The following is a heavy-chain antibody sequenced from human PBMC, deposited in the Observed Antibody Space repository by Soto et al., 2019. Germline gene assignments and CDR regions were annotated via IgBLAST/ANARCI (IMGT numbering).Heavy chain of an antibody. CDR3: ARGEAGVAGRLDY. J-gene: IGHJ4*02. CDR2: IYYSGSA. CDR1: DASISTATFY. V-gene: IGHV4-31*03. D-gene: IGHD6-19*01. Sequence: QVQLQQSGPGLVKPSQTLSLTCTVSDASISTATFYWIRQLPGEALEWIGYIYYSGSAYYNSSLRSRATPSLDTSKSEFSLTLTSLTAADTAVYYCARGEAGVAGRLDYWGQGTLVTVSS.